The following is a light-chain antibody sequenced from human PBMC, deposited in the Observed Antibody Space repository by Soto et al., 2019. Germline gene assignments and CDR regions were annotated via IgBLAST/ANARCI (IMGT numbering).Light chain of an antibody. CDR3: HQRQSWPRT. CDR2: LTS. V-gene: IGKV3-11*01. Sequence: EIVLTQSPATLSAFPGDRVTLSCRASQALNTRLAWYQHKPGQAPRLLIYLTSNRAAGVPSRFSAWGSETDFTLTISDVQPEDFAVYYCHQRQSWPRTFGQGTKADIK. J-gene: IGKJ1*01. CDR1: QALNTR.